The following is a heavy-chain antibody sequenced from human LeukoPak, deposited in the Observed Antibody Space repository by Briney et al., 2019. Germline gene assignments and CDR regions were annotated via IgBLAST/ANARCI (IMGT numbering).Heavy chain of an antibody. Sequence: SETLSLTCAVSGGSISSGGYSWSWIRQPPGKGLEWIGYIYHSGSTYYNPSLKSRVTISVDTSKNQFSLKLSSVTAADTAVYYCARAYYDSSGYYYEGSYFDYWGQGTLVTVSS. V-gene: IGHV4-30-2*01. CDR2: IYHSGST. J-gene: IGHJ4*02. D-gene: IGHD3-22*01. CDR3: ARAYYDSSGYYYEGSYFDY. CDR1: GGSISSGGYS.